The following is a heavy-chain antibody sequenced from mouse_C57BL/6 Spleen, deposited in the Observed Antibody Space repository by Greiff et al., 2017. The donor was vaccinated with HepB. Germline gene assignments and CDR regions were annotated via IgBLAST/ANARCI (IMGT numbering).Heavy chain of an antibody. J-gene: IGHJ1*03. D-gene: IGHD2-3*01. Sequence: QVQLQQPGAELVKPGASVKMSCKASGYTFTSYWITWVKQRPGQGLEWIGDIYPGSGSTNYNEKFKRKATLTVDTSSSTAYMQLSSLTSEDSAVYYCARNGYYELPSWYFDVWGTGTTVTVSS. V-gene: IGHV1-55*01. CDR1: GYTFTSYW. CDR3: ARNGYYELPSWYFDV. CDR2: IYPGSGST.